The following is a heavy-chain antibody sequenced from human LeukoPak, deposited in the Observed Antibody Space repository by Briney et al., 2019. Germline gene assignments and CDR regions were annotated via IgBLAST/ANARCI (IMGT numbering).Heavy chain of an antibody. J-gene: IGHJ4*02. CDR3: AKDVKGWGYSYGFDY. D-gene: IGHD5-18*01. CDR1: GFTFSSYA. CDR2: ISYDGSNK. V-gene: IGHV3-30-3*01. Sequence: GGSLRLSCAASGFTFSSYAMHWVRQAPGKGLEWVAVISYDGSNKYYADSVKGRFTISRDNSKNTLYLQMNSLRAEDTAVYYCAKDVKGWGYSYGFDYWGQGTLVTVSS.